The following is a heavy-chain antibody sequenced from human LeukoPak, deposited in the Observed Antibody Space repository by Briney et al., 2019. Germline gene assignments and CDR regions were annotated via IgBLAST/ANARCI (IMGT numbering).Heavy chain of an antibody. CDR2: ISSSSSYI. J-gene: IGHJ3*02. CDR1: GFTFSSYS. CDR3: ARKGAAVSAFDI. V-gene: IGHV3-21*01. Sequence: GGSLRLSCAASGFTFSSYSMNWVRQAPGKGLEWVSSISSSSSYIYYADSVKGRFTTSRDNAKNSLYLQMNSLRAEDTAVYYCARKGAAVSAFDIWGQGTMVTVSS. D-gene: IGHD1-26*01.